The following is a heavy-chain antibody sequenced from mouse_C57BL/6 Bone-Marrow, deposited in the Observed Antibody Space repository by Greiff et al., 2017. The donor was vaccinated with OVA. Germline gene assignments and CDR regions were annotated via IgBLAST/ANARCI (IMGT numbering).Heavy chain of an antibody. J-gene: IGHJ4*01. CDR2: IDPENGDT. Sequence: EVKLMESGAELVRPGASVKLSCTASGFNIKDDYMHWVKQRPEQGLEWIGWIDPENGDTEYASKFQDKATITADTSSNTAYLQLSSLTSEDTAVYYCTIYYGSSLYAMDYWGQGTSVTVSS. CDR3: TIYYGSSLYAMDY. D-gene: IGHD1-1*01. V-gene: IGHV14-4*01. CDR1: GFNIKDDY.